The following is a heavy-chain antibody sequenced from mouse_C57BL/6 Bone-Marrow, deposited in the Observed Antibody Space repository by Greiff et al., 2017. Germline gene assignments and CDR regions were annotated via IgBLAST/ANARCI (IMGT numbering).Heavy chain of an antibody. J-gene: IGHJ2*01. D-gene: IGHD1-1*01. V-gene: IGHV1-81*01. CDR3: ADYYGSSFDY. CDR2: IYPRSGNT. Sequence: QVQLKESGAELARPGASVKLSCKASGYTFTSYGISWVKQRTGQGLEWIGEIYPRSGNTYYTEKFKGKATLTADKSSSTAYMELRSLTSEDSAVYFCADYYGSSFDYWGQGTTLTVSS. CDR1: GYTFTSYG.